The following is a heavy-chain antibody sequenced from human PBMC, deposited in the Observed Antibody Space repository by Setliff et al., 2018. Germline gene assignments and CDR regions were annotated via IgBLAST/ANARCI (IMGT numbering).Heavy chain of an antibody. CDR2: IYPGNADT. J-gene: IGHJ6*03. D-gene: IGHD4-17*01. V-gene: IGHV5-51*01. CDR1: GYSFTDYW. Sequence: PGESLKISCKGSGYSFTDYWIAWVRQTPGKGLEWMGTIYPGNADTRYSPSFQGRITISADKSVNTVYVQWSSLKASDTAMYYCARQKYGDYDDENYYYMDVWGRGTTVTVSS. CDR3: ARQKYGDYDDENYYYMDV.